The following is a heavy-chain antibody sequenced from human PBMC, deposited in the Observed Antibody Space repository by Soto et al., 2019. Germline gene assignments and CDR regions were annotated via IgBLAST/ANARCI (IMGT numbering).Heavy chain of an antibody. V-gene: IGHV2-5*02. CDR3: AHSPTHYDILTGYYKSGSVAFDI. Sequence: GSCPTLVNPTQTLTLTCPFSGVSLSTSGVGVGWNRQPPGKALEWLALIYLDDDKRYSPSLKSRLTITKDTSKNQVVLTMTNMDPVDTATYYCAHSPTHYDILTGYYKSGSVAFDIWGQGTMVTVSS. D-gene: IGHD3-9*01. CDR1: GVSLSTSGVG. CDR2: IYLDDDK. J-gene: IGHJ3*02.